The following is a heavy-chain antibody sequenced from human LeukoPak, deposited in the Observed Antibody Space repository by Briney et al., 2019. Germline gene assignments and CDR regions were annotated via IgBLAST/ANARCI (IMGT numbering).Heavy chain of an antibody. V-gene: IGHV1-2*02. CDR2: INPNSGGT. Sequence: GASVKVSCKASGYTFTGYYMHWVRQAPGQGLEWMGWINPNSGGTNYAQKFQGRVTMTRDTSISTAYMELSRLRSDDTAVYYCARTPYYYDSSGYPFAYWGQRTLVTVAS. CDR3: ARTPYYYDSSGYPFAY. D-gene: IGHD3-22*01. CDR1: GYTFTGYY. J-gene: IGHJ4*02.